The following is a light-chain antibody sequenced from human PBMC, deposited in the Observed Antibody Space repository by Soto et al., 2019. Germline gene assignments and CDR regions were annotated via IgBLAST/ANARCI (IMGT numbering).Light chain of an antibody. CDR3: QQYNSYSSLT. Sequence: DIQLTQSPSTLSASAGDRVTITCRASQSINGWLAWYQQKPGQAPNLLIYKASTLESGVPSRFSGSGSGTEFTLTISSLQPDDFATYYCQQYNSYSSLTFGGGTKVDIK. CDR2: KAS. V-gene: IGKV1-5*03. J-gene: IGKJ4*01. CDR1: QSINGW.